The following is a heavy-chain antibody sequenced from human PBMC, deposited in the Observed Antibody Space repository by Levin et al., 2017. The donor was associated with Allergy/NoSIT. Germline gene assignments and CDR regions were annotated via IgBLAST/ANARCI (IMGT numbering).Heavy chain of an antibody. CDR3: VKGGSSSSWYRGDY. J-gene: IGHJ4*02. CDR2: ISGNGGST. Sequence: GGSLRLSCSASGFTFSSYAMHWVRQAPGKGLEYVSGISGNGGSTYYADSVKGRFTISRDNSKNTLCLQMSGLRAEDTAVYYCVKGGSSSSWYRGDYWGQGTLVTVSS. D-gene: IGHD6-13*01. CDR1: GFTFSSYA. V-gene: IGHV3-64D*06.